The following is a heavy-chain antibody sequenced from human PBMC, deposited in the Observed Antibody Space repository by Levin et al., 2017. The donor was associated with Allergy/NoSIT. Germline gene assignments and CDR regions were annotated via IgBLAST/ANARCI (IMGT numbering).Heavy chain of an antibody. D-gene: IGHD1-7*01. J-gene: IGHJ5*02. CDR2: IYHSGST. Sequence: SETLSLTCAVSGYSISSGYYWGWIRQPPGKGLEWIGSIYHSGSTYYNPSLKSRVTISVDTSKNQFSLKLSSVTAADTAVYYCAKPNLAFNWNFAGFDPWGQGTLVTVSS. V-gene: IGHV4-38-2*01. CDR1: GYSISSGYY. CDR3: AKPNLAFNWNFAGFDP.